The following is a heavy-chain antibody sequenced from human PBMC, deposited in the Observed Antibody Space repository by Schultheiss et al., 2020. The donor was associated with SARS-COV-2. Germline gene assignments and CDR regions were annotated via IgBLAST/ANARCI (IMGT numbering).Heavy chain of an antibody. V-gene: IGHV3-48*03. CDR3: ARYGERYCSSTSCYYYYYGMDV. CDR1: GFTFSSYE. J-gene: IGHJ6*02. Sequence: GESLKISCAASGFTFSSYEMNWVRQAPGKGLEWVSYISSSGSTIYYADSVKGRFTISRDNAKNSLYLQMNSLRAEDTAVYYCARYGERYCSSTSCYYYYYGMDVWGQGTTVTVSS. CDR2: ISSSGSTI. D-gene: IGHD2-2*01.